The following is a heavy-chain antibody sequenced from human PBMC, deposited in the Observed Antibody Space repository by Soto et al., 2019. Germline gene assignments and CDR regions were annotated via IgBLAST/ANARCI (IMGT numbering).Heavy chain of an antibody. CDR2: ISSSSSTI. D-gene: IGHD2-15*01. Sequence: GGSLRLSCAASGFTFSSYSMNWVRQAPGKGLEWVSYISSSSSTIYYADSVKGRFTISRDNAKNSLYLQMNSLRAEDTAVYYCARDADIVVVVAATFGSGVFDIWGRGTMVTVS. CDR1: GFTFSSYS. J-gene: IGHJ3*02. V-gene: IGHV3-48*01. CDR3: ARDADIVVVVAATFGSGVFDI.